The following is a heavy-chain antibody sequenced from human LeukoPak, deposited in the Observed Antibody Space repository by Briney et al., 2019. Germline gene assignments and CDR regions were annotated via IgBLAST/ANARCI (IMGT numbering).Heavy chain of an antibody. J-gene: IGHJ3*02. CDR3: ARDLGGSNWSLRAFDI. CDR2: ISSSSSTI. CDR1: GFTFSSYS. D-gene: IGHD6-13*01. Sequence: PGGSLRLSCAASGFTFSSYSMNWVRQAPGKGLEWVSYISSSSSTIYYADSVKGRFTISRDNAKNSLCLQMNSLRAEDTAVYYCARDLGGSNWSLRAFDIWGQGTMVTVSS. V-gene: IGHV3-48*01.